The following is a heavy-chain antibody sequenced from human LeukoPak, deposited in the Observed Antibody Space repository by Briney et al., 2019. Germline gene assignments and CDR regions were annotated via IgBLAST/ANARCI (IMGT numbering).Heavy chain of an antibody. CDR1: GYTFTAYY. D-gene: IGHD3-3*01. Sequence: ASVKVSCKASGYTFTAYYLHWVRQAPGQGLEWMGWLNPNSGDTNYAQKFQGRVTMTRDTSISTAYMELSRLRSDDMAVYYCARVGRITIFGVVINNWFDPWGQGTLVTVSS. CDR3: ARVGRITIFGVVINNWFDP. CDR2: LNPNSGDT. J-gene: IGHJ5*02. V-gene: IGHV1-2*02.